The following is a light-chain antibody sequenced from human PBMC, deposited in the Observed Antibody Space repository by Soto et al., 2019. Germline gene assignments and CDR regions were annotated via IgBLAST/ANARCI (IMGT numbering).Light chain of an antibody. CDR3: ATWDRSLSGVV. J-gene: IGLJ3*02. CDR2: DNN. Sequence: QSVLTQPPSVSAAPGQRVTISCSGSSSNIGNNFVSWYQQLPGTAPKVLIFDNNKRPSGIADRFSGSRSTTSATLDITGLQPGDEARYYCATWDRSLSGVVFGGGTKLTVL. CDR1: SSNIGNNF. V-gene: IGLV1-51*01.